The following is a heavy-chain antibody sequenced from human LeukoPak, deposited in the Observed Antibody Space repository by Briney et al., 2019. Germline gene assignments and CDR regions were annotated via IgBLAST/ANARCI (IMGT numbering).Heavy chain of an antibody. Sequence: GGSLRLSCAASGFILNNYGMHWVRQVPGKGLEWVAYIRYDGSNEYNRDSVKGRLTISRDNSKNMVYLQMNSLRAYGPAVYYCAKDLGITMIRGAMEFDPWAQGTLVTISS. J-gene: IGHJ5*02. CDR3: AKDLGITMIRGAMEFDP. CDR2: IRYDGSNE. V-gene: IGHV3-30*02. D-gene: IGHD3-10*01. CDR1: GFILNNYG.